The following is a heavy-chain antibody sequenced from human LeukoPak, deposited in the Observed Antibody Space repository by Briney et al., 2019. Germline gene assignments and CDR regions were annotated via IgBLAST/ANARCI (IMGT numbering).Heavy chain of an antibody. V-gene: IGHV5-51*01. D-gene: IGHD2-2*01. Sequence: GESPKISCKGSGYSFTSYWIGWVRQMPGKGLEWMGIIYPGDSDTRYSPSFQGQVTISADKSISTAYLQWSSLKASDTAMYYCARPGYCSSTSCYGLDYWGQGTLVTVSS. CDR2: IYPGDSDT. J-gene: IGHJ4*02. CDR3: ARPGYCSSTSCYGLDY. CDR1: GYSFTSYW.